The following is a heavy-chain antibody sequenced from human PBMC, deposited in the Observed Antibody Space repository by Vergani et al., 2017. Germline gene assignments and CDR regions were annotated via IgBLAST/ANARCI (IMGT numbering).Heavy chain of an antibody. J-gene: IGHJ6*03. CDR2: ISYDGSNK. CDR1: GFTFSSYG. V-gene: IGHV3-30*18. CDR3: GNDFWSGHMDV. Sequence: QVQLVESGGGVVQPGRSLRLSCAASGFTFSSYGMHWVRQAPGKGLEWVAVISYDGSNKYYADSVKGRFTISRDNSKNTLYLQMNSLRAEDTAVYYCGNDFWSGHMDVWGKGTTVTVSS. D-gene: IGHD3-3*01.